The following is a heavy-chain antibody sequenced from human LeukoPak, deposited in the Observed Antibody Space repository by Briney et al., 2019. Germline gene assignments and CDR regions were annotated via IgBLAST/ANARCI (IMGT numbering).Heavy chain of an antibody. CDR2: INPNSGGT. V-gene: IGHV1-2*02. J-gene: IGHJ4*02. CDR1: GYTFTGCY. Sequence: GASVKVSCKASGYTFTGCYMHWVRQAPGQGLEWMGWINPNSGGTNYAQKFQGRVTMTRDTSISTAYMELSRLRSDDTAVYYCARDKGEGSSWDNWGQGTLVTVSS. D-gene: IGHD6-13*01. CDR3: ARDKGEGSSWDN.